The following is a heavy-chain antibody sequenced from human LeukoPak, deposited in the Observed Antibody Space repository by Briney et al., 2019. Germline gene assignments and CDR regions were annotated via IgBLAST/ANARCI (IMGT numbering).Heavy chain of an antibody. CDR2: IKSKTDGGTT. V-gene: IGHV3-15*07. CDR1: GFIFSNAW. Sequence: GGCLRLSCAASGFIFSNAWMNWVRQAPGKGLEWLGHIKSKTDGGTTDYAAPVKGRFTISRDDSKNTLYLQMNSLKTEDTAVYYCIRYGYNLAEYYQHWGQGTLVTVSS. CDR3: IRYGYNLAEYYQH. D-gene: IGHD5-24*01. J-gene: IGHJ1*01.